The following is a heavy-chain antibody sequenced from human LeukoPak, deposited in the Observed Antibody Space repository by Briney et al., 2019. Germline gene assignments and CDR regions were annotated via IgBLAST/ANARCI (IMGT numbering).Heavy chain of an antibody. CDR2: ISYDGSNK. Sequence: PGRSPRLSCAASGFTFSSYAMHWVRQAPGKGLEWVAVISYDGSNKYYADSVKGRFTISRDNSKNTLYLQMNSLRAEDTAVYYCARKHYYDSSGAAPAFDIWGQGTMVTVSS. J-gene: IGHJ3*02. V-gene: IGHV3-30*04. CDR3: ARKHYYDSSGAAPAFDI. CDR1: GFTFSSYA. D-gene: IGHD3-22*01.